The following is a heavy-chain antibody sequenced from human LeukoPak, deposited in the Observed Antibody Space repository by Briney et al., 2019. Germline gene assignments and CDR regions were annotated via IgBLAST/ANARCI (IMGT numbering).Heavy chain of an antibody. CDR3: ARIKTVTFYLDAFDF. D-gene: IGHD4-17*01. J-gene: IGHJ3*01. Sequence: PGGSLRLSCAASGFTFSSYWMSWVRQAPGKGLEWVANIKEDGSEKYYVDSVKGRFTISRDNAKNSLFLQMNNLRADDTALYYCARIKTVTFYLDAFDFWGQGTMVTVSS. CDR2: IKEDGSEK. CDR1: GFTFSSYW. V-gene: IGHV3-7*03.